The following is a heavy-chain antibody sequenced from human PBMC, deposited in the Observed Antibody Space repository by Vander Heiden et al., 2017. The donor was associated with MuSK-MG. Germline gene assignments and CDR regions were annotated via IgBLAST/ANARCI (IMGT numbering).Heavy chain of an antibody. CDR2: ISYDGSNK. V-gene: IGHV3-30*18. D-gene: IGHD2-8*01. J-gene: IGHJ4*02. CDR3: AKVAVLMVYAIDYFDY. CDR1: GFPFSSYG. Sequence: QVQLVESGGGVVQPGRSLRLSCPPSGFPFSSYGMHWVRQAPGKGLEWVAVISYDGSNKYYADSVKGRFTISRDNSKNTLYLQMNSLRAEDTAVYYCAKVAVLMVYAIDYFDYWGQGTLVTVSS.